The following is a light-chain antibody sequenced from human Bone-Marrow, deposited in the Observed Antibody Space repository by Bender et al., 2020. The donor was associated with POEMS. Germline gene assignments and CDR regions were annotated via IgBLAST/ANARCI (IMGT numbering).Light chain of an antibody. J-gene: IGLJ3*02. CDR2: RNS. Sequence: QSVLTQPPSASGTPGQRVTISCTGSSSNLGVGYDVHWYQQLPGTAPKLLIYRNSYRPAGVPDRFSGSKSGNTASLTISGLQTEDEADYYCCSYAGYLVFGGGTKLTVL. V-gene: IGLV1-40*01. CDR3: CSYAGYLV. CDR1: SSNLGVGYD.